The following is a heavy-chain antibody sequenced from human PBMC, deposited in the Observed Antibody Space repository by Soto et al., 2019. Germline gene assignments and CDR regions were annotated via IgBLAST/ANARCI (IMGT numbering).Heavy chain of an antibody. CDR3: AREYNWTYQGWTVY. V-gene: IGHV1-2*02. Sequence: VSSVKVSFKASGYRFIDYFMHLLGRGPGQGLEWMGWINPKSGGTKIAQKFQGRTTMTRDTSINTVFMELSRLTSDDTAVYFCAREYNWTYQGWTVYWRLGTLVTVSS. CDR1: GYRFIDYF. D-gene: IGHD1-20*01. CDR2: INPKSGGT. J-gene: IGHJ4*02.